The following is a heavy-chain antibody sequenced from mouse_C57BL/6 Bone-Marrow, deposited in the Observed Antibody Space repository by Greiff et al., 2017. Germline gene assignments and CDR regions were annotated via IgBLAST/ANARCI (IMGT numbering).Heavy chain of an antibody. Sequence: QVQLQQPGAELVKPGASVKLSCKASGYTFTSYWMHWVKQRPGQGLEWIGMIHPNSGSTNYNEKFKSKATLTVDKSSSTAYMQLSSLTSEDSAVXYCARGGRDGPLGYFDVWGTGTTVTVSS. D-gene: IGHD1-1*01. CDR2: IHPNSGST. J-gene: IGHJ1*03. V-gene: IGHV1-64*01. CDR3: ARGGRDGPLGYFDV. CDR1: GYTFTSYW.